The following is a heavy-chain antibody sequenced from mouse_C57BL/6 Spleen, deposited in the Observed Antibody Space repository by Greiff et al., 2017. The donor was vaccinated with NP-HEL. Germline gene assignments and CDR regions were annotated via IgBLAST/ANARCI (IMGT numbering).Heavy chain of an antibody. V-gene: IGHV5-4*01. J-gene: IGHJ2*01. Sequence: EVMLVESGGGLVKPGGSLKLSCAASGFTFSSYAMSWVRQTPEKRLEWVATISDGGSYTYYPDNVKGRFTISRDNAKNNLYLQMSHLKSEDTAMYYCARDGMITTYYFDYWGQGTTLTVSS. CDR1: GFTFSSYA. CDR3: ARDGMITTYYFDY. D-gene: IGHD2-4*01. CDR2: ISDGGSYT.